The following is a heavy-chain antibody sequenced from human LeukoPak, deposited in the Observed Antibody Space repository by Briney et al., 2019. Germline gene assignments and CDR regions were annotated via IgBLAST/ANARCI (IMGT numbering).Heavy chain of an antibody. CDR3: AREYSSGWPDY. V-gene: IGHV3-74*01. CDR2: INPDASGT. D-gene: IGHD6-19*01. J-gene: IGHJ4*02. CDR1: GFTFSSYW. Sequence: GGALRLSCAASGFTFSSYWMSWVRQAPGKGLVWVSRINPDASGTNYADSVRGRFTISRDNAKNTLYLQMNSLGAEDTAVYYCAREYSSGWPDYWGQGTLVTVSS.